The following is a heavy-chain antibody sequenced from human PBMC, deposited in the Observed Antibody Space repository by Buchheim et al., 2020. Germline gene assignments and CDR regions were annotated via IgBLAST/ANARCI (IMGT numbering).Heavy chain of an antibody. Sequence: EVQLVESGGGLVQPGGSLRLSCAVSGLAFNNRWMHWVRQAPGKGLVWVSHVSSDESTTTYADSVKGRFTISRDNAKNPLHLQMNSLRAEDTAVYYCASDWSYALDVWGQGTT. CDR3: ASDWSYALDV. CDR1: GLAFNNRW. V-gene: IGHV3-74*01. J-gene: IGHJ6*01. CDR2: VSSDESTT.